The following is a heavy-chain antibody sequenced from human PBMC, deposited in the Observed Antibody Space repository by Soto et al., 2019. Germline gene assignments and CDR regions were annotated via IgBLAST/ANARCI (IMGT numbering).Heavy chain of an antibody. D-gene: IGHD3-3*01. CDR3: ARTQRSGVPDY. CDR1: GGSISNYY. V-gene: IGHV4-59*01. CDR2: IYYNGYT. Sequence: SETLSLTCTVSGGSISNYYWSWIRQPPGKGLEWIAYIYYNGYTNYNSALKSRVTISLDTSKNQFSLKVTSVTAADTAVYYCARTQRSGVPDYWGQGPLVTVPS. J-gene: IGHJ4*02.